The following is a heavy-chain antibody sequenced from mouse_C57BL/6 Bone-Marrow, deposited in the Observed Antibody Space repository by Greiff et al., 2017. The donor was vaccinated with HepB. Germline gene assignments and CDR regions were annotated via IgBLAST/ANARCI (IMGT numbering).Heavy chain of an antibody. Sequence: QVQLKQPGAELVKPGASVKLSCKASGYTFTSYWMHWVKQRPGQGLEWIGMIHPNSGSTNYNEKFKSKATLTVDKSSSTAYMQLSSLTSEDSAVYYCAVYYGNGGYGGQGTTLTVSS. D-gene: IGHD2-1*01. J-gene: IGHJ2*01. CDR1: GYTFTSYW. CDR2: IHPNSGST. V-gene: IGHV1-64*01. CDR3: AVYYGNGGY.